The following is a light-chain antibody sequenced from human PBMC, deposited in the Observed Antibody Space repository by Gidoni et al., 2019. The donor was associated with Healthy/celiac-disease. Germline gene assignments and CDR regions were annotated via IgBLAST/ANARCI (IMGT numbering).Light chain of an antibody. Sequence: DIQLTQSPSSLSASVGDRVTITCRASQSISSYLNWYQQKPGKAPKRLIYAASSLQSGVPSRVSGSGAGTDFTLTISSLQPEDFATYDCQQSYSTLTFXGXTKVEIK. CDR1: QSISSY. CDR2: AAS. CDR3: QQSYSTLT. J-gene: IGKJ4*01. V-gene: IGKV1-39*01.